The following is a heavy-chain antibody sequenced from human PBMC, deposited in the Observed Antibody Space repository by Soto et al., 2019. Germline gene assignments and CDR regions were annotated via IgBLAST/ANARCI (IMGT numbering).Heavy chain of an antibody. J-gene: IGHJ6*02. CDR3: ARRQDFWSGYYRSYGMDV. Sequence: LRLSCAASGFTFSSYWMHWVRQAPGKGLVWVSRINSDGSSTSYADSVKGRFTISRDNAKNTLYLQMSSLRAEDTAVYYCARRQDFWSGYYRSYGMDVWGQGTTVTVSS. CDR2: INSDGSST. D-gene: IGHD3-3*01. V-gene: IGHV3-74*01. CDR1: GFTFSSYW.